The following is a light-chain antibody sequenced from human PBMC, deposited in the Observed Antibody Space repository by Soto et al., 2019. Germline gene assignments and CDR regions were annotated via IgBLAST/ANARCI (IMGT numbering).Light chain of an antibody. J-gene: IGKJ5*01. CDR3: QQYYSYPIT. CDR1: QSISSY. CDR2: DAS. V-gene: IGKV1-39*01. Sequence: DIQMTQSPSSLSASVGDRVTITCRASQSISSYLNWYQQKPGKAPKVLIYDASSMESGVPSRFSGSGSGTEFTLTISSLQPDDFATDYCQQYYSYPITFGQGTRLEI.